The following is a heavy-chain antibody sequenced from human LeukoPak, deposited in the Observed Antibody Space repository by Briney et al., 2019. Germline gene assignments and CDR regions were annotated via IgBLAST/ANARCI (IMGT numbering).Heavy chain of an antibody. Sequence: ASVKVSCKASGYTFTSYYMHWMRQAPGQGLEWMGIINPSGGSTSYAQKFQGRVTMTRDTSTSTVYMELSSLGSEDTAVYYCARDLGELGSRNYYYGMDVWGQGTTVTVSS. V-gene: IGHV1-46*01. J-gene: IGHJ6*02. CDR3: ARDLGELGSRNYYYGMDV. CDR1: GYTFTSYY. CDR2: INPSGGST. D-gene: IGHD3-16*01.